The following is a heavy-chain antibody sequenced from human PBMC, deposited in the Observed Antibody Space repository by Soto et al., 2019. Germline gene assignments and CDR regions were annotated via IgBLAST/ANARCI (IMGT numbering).Heavy chain of an antibody. V-gene: IGHV3-48*02. CDR3: ARDTERWLQFGGLFDY. D-gene: IGHD5-12*01. CDR1: GFTFSSYS. Sequence: GGSLRLSCAASGFTFSSYSMNWVRQAPGKGLEWVSYISSSSSTIYYADSVKGRFTISRDNAKNSLYLQMNSLRDEDTAVHYCARDTERWLQFGGLFDYWGQGTLVTVSS. J-gene: IGHJ4*02. CDR2: ISSSSSTI.